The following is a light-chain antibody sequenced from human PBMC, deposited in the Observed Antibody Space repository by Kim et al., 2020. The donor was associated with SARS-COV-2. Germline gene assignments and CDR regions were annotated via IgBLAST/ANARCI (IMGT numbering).Light chain of an antibody. V-gene: IGLV3-19*01. Sequence: SSELTQDPDVSVALGQTVRITCQGDSLRSYYATWYQQKSGQAPVLVFYGRNNRPSGIPDRFSGSSSGNTASLTITGAQAADEADYYCKSRDSRAKVVFGGGTKVTVL. CDR3: KSRDSRAKVV. CDR1: SLRSYY. CDR2: GRN. J-gene: IGLJ2*01.